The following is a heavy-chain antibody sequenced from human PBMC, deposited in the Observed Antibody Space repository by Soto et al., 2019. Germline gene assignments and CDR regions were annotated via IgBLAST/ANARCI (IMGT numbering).Heavy chain of an antibody. CDR2: ISSSSSYI. V-gene: IGHV3-21*01. D-gene: IGHD3-3*01. CDR3: AKSRYDIWSGYGGSAYGTDV. CDR1: GFTFSSYG. J-gene: IGHJ6*02. Sequence: PGGSLRLSCAASGFTFSSYGMNWVRQAPGEGPEWGSSISSSSSYIYYADSVKGRFTISRDNAKNSLYLQMNRMRAEDTAGYYCAKSRYDIWSGYGGSAYGTDVRGQGPSVTVSS.